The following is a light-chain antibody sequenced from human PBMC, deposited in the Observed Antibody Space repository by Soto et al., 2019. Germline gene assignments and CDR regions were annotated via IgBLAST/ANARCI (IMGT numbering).Light chain of an antibody. CDR2: KAS. V-gene: IGKV1-5*03. Sequence: DIQMTQSPSTLSASVGDRVTITCRASQSISSWLAWYRQKPGKAPNLPIYKASSLESGVPSRFSASGSGTEFTLTISSLQPDDFATYYCQQYSSYSRTFGQGTKVDNK. J-gene: IGKJ1*01. CDR1: QSISSW. CDR3: QQYSSYSRT.